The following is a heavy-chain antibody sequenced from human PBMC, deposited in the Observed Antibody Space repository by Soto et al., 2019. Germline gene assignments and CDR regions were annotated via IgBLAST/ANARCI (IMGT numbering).Heavy chain of an antibody. J-gene: IGHJ6*03. D-gene: IGHD3-3*01. CDR3: ARDQQGYDFWSGDYYYYYYMDV. CDR2: IYSGGST. CDR1: GFTVSSNY. V-gene: IGHV3-53*04. Sequence: PGGSLRLSCTASGFTVSSNYMSWVRQAPGKGLEWVSVIYSGGSTYYADSVKGRFTISRHNSKNTLYLQMNSLRAEDTAVYYCARDQQGYDFWSGDYYYYYYMDVWGKGTTVTVSS.